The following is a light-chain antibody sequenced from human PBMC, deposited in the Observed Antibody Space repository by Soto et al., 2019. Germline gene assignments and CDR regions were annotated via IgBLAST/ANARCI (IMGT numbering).Light chain of an antibody. V-gene: IGKV3-20*01. Sequence: EIVLTQSPGTLSLSPGERATLSCRASQSVSSSYFAWYQQKPGQAPRLLIYGASGRATGIPDRFSGSGSGTDVTLTISRLEPEDFAGYYCQQYGSSPMYTFGQGTKLEIK. J-gene: IGKJ2*01. CDR1: QSVSSSY. CDR2: GAS. CDR3: QQYGSSPMYT.